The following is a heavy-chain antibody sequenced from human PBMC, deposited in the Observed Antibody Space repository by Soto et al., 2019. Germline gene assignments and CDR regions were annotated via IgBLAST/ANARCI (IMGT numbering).Heavy chain of an antibody. Sequence: ASVKVSCKASGYTFTSYGISWVRQAPGQGLEWMGWISAYNGNTNYAQKLQGRVTMTTDTSTSTAYMELSSLRSEDTAVYYCARGLLLGELSLQTRGGAYNWFDPWGQGTLVTVSS. CDR3: ARGLLLGELSLQTRGGAYNWFDP. D-gene: IGHD3-16*02. J-gene: IGHJ5*02. CDR1: GYTFTSYG. V-gene: IGHV1-18*01. CDR2: ISAYNGNT.